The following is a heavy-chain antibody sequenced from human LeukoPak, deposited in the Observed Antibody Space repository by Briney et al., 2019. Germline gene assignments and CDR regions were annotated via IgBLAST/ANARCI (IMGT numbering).Heavy chain of an antibody. Sequence: ASVKVSCKASGYTFTSYDINWVRQATGQGLEWMGWMNPNSGNTGYAQKFQGRVTITRNTSISTAYMELSSLRSEDTAVYYCARGIVPVWPVRYYYYMDVWGKGTTVTVSS. V-gene: IGHV1-8*03. J-gene: IGHJ6*03. CDR2: MNPNSGNT. D-gene: IGHD2-2*01. CDR1: GYTFTSYD. CDR3: ARGIVPVWPVRYYYYMDV.